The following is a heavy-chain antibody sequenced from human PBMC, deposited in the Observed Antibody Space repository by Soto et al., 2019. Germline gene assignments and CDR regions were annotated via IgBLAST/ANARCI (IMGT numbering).Heavy chain of an antibody. CDR3: ARGRYCLTGRCFPNWFDS. D-gene: IGHD2-15*01. CDR1: GDSISTVDYF. V-gene: IGHV4-30-4*01. J-gene: IGHJ5*01. Sequence: SETLSLTCSVSGDSISTVDYFWAWVRQPPGQALEYIGYIYKIATTYYNPSFESRVAISLDTSKSQFSLNVTSLTATVTAVYFCARGRYCLTGRCFPNWFDSWGEGTLVTVSS. CDR2: IYKIATT.